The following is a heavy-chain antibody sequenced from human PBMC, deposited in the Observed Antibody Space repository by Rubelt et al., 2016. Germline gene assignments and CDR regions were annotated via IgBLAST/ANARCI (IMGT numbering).Heavy chain of an antibody. CDR1: GGSSDGYH. CDR2: SNDSGST. Sequence: QVQLQQWGAGLLKPSETLSLTCIVYGGSSDGYHWTWIRQPPGKGLEWIGDSNDSGSTNYNPSLKSRVTISVDTFKKQFSLKLSSVTAADTAVYYCARGYNYGPQYDFWGQGTLVTVSS. V-gene: IGHV4-34*01. CDR3: ARGYNYGPQYDF. J-gene: IGHJ4*02. D-gene: IGHD5-18*01.